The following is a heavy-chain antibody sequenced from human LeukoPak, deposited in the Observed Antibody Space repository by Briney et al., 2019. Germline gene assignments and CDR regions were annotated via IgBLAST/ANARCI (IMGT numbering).Heavy chain of an antibody. V-gene: IGHV1-24*01. D-gene: IGHD2-2*02. Sequence: GASVKVSCKVSGYTLTELSMHWVRQAPGKGLEWMGGFDPEDGETIYAQKFQGRVTMTEDTSTDTAYMELGSLRSEDTAVYYCATSRIVVVPAAIGPLIDYWGQGTLVTVSS. CDR1: GYTLTELS. CDR3: ATSRIVVVPAAIGPLIDY. CDR2: FDPEDGET. J-gene: IGHJ4*02.